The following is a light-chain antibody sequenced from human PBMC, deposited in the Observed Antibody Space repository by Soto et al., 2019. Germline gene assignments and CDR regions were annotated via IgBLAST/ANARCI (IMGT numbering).Light chain of an antibody. Sequence: EIVMTQSPVTRSVSPXEXAXXSXXASQSVSVNLAWYQQKPGQAPRLLIYGASIRATGIPARFSGSGSGTDFTLTISSLEPEDFAVYYCQQHSSWPLTFGGGTKVDI. CDR3: QQHSSWPLT. V-gene: IGKV3D-15*01. CDR2: GAS. J-gene: IGKJ4*01. CDR1: QSVSVN.